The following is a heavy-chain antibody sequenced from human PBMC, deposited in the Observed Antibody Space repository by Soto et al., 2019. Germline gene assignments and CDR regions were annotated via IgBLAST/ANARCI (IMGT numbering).Heavy chain of an antibody. J-gene: IGHJ4*02. CDR2: LYYTGST. CDR3: ARVTVGATSFDY. V-gene: IGHV4-39*07. D-gene: IGHD1-26*01. Sequence: KTSETLSLTCSVSGGSIGSSGYYFGWIRQPPGKGLEWIGSLYYTGSTYYNPSLKSRVTISLDTSKNQFSLKLSSVTAADTAVYYCARVTVGATSFDYWGQGTLVTVSS. CDR1: GGSIGSSGYY.